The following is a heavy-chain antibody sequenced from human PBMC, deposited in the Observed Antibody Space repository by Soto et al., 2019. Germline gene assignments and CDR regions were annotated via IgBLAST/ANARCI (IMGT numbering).Heavy chain of an antibody. D-gene: IGHD3-9*01. CDR3: ARAGFHFGLDV. Sequence: VQLLESGGGVVQPGRSLRLSCAASAFTFSDFAMHWVRQAPGKGLEWMAVMSSDGTTIYYAGSVKGRFTISRDNFKSTLYLQMNSLRPDDTAVYYCARAGFHFGLDVWGLGTTVTVS. V-gene: IGHV3-30-3*01. CDR1: AFTFSDFA. J-gene: IGHJ6*02. CDR2: MSSDGTTI.